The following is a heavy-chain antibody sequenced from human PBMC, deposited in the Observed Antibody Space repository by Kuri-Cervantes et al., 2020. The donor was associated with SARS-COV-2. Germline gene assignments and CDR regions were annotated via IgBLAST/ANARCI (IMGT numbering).Heavy chain of an antibody. Sequence: GSLRLSCTVSGGSISEGTTYYWAWIRQPPGKGLEWIGSIYSGGTTYYNPSLKSRVTISVDTSKNQFSLKLSSVTAADTAVYYCARHVGYCSSTSCRQGIWFDPWGQGTLVTVSS. J-gene: IGHJ5*02. CDR2: IYSGGTT. CDR3: ARHVGYCSSTSCRQGIWFDP. D-gene: IGHD2-2*01. CDR1: GGSISEGTTYY. V-gene: IGHV4-39*01.